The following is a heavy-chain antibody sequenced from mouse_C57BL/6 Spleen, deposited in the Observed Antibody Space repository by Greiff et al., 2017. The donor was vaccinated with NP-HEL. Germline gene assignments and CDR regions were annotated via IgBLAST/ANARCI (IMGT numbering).Heavy chain of an antibody. CDR1: GYTFTSYW. Sequence: QVQLQQPGAELVKPGASVKLSCKASGYTFTSYWMQWVKQRPGQGLEWIGEIDPSDSYTNYNQKFKGKATLTVDTSSSTAYMQFSSLTSEDSAVYYCARLTTVVAPYYFDYWGQGTTLTVSS. CDR3: ARLTTVVAPYYFDY. V-gene: IGHV1-50*01. CDR2: IDPSDSYT. D-gene: IGHD1-1*01. J-gene: IGHJ2*01.